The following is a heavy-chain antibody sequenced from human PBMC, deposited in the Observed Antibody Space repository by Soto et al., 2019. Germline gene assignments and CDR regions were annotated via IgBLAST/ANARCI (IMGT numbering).Heavy chain of an antibody. J-gene: IGHJ5*02. D-gene: IGHD1-1*01. V-gene: IGHV3-7*01. CDR3: LGSGTASS. CDR1: GFTSSNHW. CDR2: IKPDGSAK. Sequence: LRLSCAASGFTSSNHWMNWVRQAPGKGLEWVANIKPDGSAKYYADSVRGRFTISRDNAKNSVNLQMDSLRAEDTALYYCLGSGTASSWRQGTLVTVSS.